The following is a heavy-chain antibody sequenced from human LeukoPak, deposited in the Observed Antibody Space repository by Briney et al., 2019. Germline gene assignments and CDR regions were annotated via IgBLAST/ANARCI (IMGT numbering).Heavy chain of an antibody. CDR2: IYYSGST. V-gene: IGHV4-39*02. CDR1: GSSISSSSYY. CDR3: ARDEYYYDSSGYYFTY. D-gene: IGHD3-22*01. Sequence: SETLSLTCTVSGSSISSSSYYWGRIRQPPGKGLEWIGSIYYSGSTYYNPSLKSRVTISVDTSKNQFSLKLSSVTAADTAVYYCARDEYYYDSSGYYFTYWGQGTLVTVSS. J-gene: IGHJ4*02.